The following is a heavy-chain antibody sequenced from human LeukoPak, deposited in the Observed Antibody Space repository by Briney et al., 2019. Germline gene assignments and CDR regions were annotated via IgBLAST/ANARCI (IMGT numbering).Heavy chain of an antibody. D-gene: IGHD6-19*01. V-gene: IGHV3-23*01. CDR2: IGGSGTDT. Sequence: GGSLRLSCAASGFTFSTYGMHWVRQAPGKGLEWVSAIGGSGTDTYYADSVKGRFTISRDNSKNTLYLQMNSLRDEDTAVYYCAKGGGWLYYFDYWGQGTLVTVSS. CDR3: AKGGGWLYYFDY. CDR1: GFTFSTYG. J-gene: IGHJ4*02.